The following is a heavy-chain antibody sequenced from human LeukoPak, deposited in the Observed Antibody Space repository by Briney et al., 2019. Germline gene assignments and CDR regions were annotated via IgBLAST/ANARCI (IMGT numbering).Heavy chain of an antibody. D-gene: IGHD3-16*01. CDR2: INHSGRT. CDR3: ATWGNAFDI. CDR1: GGSFGGYY. J-gene: IGHJ3*02. V-gene: IGHV4-34*01. Sequence: PSETLSLTCAVYGGSFGGYYWSWIRQPPGKGLEWIGEINHSGRTNYNPSLKSRVSISVDTSKNHLSLRLRSVTAADTAVYYCATWGNAFDIWGQGTTVTVSS.